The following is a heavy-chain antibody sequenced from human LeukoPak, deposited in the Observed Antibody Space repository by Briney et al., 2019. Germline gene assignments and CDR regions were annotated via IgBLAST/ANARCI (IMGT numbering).Heavy chain of an antibody. V-gene: IGHV3-7*01. Sequence: GGSLRLSCAASGFTFNNYWMSWVRQAPGKGLEWVANIKQDGSEKYYVDSVKGRFTISRDNVKNSLYLQMNSLRADDAAMYYCARDSSSWYSYWGRGTLVTVSS. CDR2: IKQDGSEK. CDR3: ARDSSSWYSY. D-gene: IGHD6-13*01. CDR1: GFTFNNYW. J-gene: IGHJ4*02.